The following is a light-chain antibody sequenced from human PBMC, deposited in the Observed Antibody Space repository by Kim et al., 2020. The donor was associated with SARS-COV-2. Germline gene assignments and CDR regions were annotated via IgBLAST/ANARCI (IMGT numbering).Light chain of an antibody. CDR3: QQYGSSPT. CDR1: QSVSSVY. J-gene: IGKJ1*01. V-gene: IGKV3-20*01. CDR2: GAS. Sequence: EIVLTQSPGTLSLSPVERATLSCRASQSVSSVYLTWYQQKPGQAPRLLIYGASSRATGVPDRFSGSGSGTDFTLTISRLEPEDFAVYYCQQYGSSPTFGQGTKVDIK.